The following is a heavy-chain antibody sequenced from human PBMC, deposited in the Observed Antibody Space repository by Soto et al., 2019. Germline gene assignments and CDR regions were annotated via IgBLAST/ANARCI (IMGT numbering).Heavy chain of an antibody. CDR3: ATYYYDSSGYDFDY. J-gene: IGHJ4*02. CDR2: INHSGST. D-gene: IGHD3-22*01. CDR1: GGSFSGYY. V-gene: IGHV4-34*01. Sequence: QVQLQQWGAGPLKPSETLSLTCAVYGGSFSGYYWSWIRQPPGKGLEWIGQINHSGSTNYNPSLKSRVTISVDTSKNQFSLRLSSVTAADTAVYYCATYYYDSSGYDFDYWGLGTLVTVSS.